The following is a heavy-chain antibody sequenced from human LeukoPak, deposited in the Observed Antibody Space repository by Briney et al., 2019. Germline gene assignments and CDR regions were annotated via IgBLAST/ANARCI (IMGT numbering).Heavy chain of an antibody. CDR3: VCGGDWTEYYFDY. V-gene: IGHV3-48*03. CDR2: ISSSGSTI. J-gene: IGHJ4*02. Sequence: PGGSLRLSCAASGFTFSSYEMNWVRQAPGKGLEWVSYISSSGSTIYYADSVKGRFTISRDNAKNSLYLQMNSLRAEDTAVYYCVCGGDWTEYYFDYWGQGTLVTVSS. CDR1: GFTFSSYE. D-gene: IGHD2-21*02.